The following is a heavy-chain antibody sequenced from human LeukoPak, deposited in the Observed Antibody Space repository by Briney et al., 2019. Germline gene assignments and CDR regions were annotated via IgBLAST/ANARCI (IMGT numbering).Heavy chain of an antibody. CDR2: VYSSGSL. Sequence: SETLSLTCTMSGVSINIRNYYWAWIRQPPGRQLEWIGSVYSSGSLYYNPSLKSRVTILVDTSKNQFSLKLNSVTAADTAVYYCARDRRQRDYFDFWGQGARVSVSS. CDR3: ARDRRQRDYFDF. D-gene: IGHD1-1*01. V-gene: IGHV4-39*07. CDR1: GVSINIRNYY. J-gene: IGHJ4*02.